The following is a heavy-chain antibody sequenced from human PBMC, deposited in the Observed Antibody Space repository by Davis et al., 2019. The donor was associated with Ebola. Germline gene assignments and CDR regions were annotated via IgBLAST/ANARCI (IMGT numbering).Heavy chain of an antibody. CDR1: GFTFSSYA. D-gene: IGHD2-2*01. J-gene: IGHJ4*02. V-gene: IGHV3-23*01. Sequence: GGSLRLSCVASGFTFSSYAMNWVRQAPGKGLEWVSAISASGGSTFYADSVKGRFTISRDNSKNTLYLQMNSLRAEDTAVYYCAKHGSTSCYAGVCYFDFWGQGTLVTVSS. CDR3: AKHGSTSCYAGVCYFDF. CDR2: ISASGGST.